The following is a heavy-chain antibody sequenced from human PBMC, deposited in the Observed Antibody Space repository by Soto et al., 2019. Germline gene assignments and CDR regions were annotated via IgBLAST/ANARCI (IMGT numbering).Heavy chain of an antibody. CDR2: IWYDGSNK. CDR1: GFTFSSYG. Sequence: GGSLRLSCAASGFTFSSYGMHWVRQAPGKGLEWVAVIWYDGSNKYCADSVKGRFTISRDNSKNTLYLQMNSLRAEDTAVYYCAREREILGDFQHWGQVTLVTVS. V-gene: IGHV3-33*01. J-gene: IGHJ1*01. CDR3: AREREILGDFQH.